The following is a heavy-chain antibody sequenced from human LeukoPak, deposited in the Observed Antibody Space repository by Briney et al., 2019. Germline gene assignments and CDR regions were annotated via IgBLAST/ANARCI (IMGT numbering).Heavy chain of an antibody. CDR3: ARVGDYVWGSYRYSYFDY. CDR2: ISRSSSYI. V-gene: IGHV3-21*01. D-gene: IGHD3-16*02. Sequence: GGSLRLTCAVSGFTFSNYSMNWVRQAPGKGLEWVSSISRSSSYIYYAASVKGRFTISRDNAQNSLFLQMNSLRAEDTAVYYCARVGDYVWGSYRYSYFDYWGQGTLVTVSS. CDR1: GFTFSNYS. J-gene: IGHJ4*02.